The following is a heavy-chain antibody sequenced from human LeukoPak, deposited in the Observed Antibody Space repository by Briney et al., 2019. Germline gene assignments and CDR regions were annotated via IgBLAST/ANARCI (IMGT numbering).Heavy chain of an antibody. CDR1: GGSISSSSYY. V-gene: IGHV4-39*01. J-gene: IGHJ5*02. D-gene: IGHD5-24*01. CDR3: ARGRRDGYNPWLDP. Sequence: SETLSLTCTVSGGSISSSSYYWGWIRQPPGKGLEWIGSIYYSGSTYYNPSLKSRVSISVDTSKNQFSLKLSSVTAADTAVYYCARGRRDGYNPWLDPWGQGTLVTVSS. CDR2: IYYSGST.